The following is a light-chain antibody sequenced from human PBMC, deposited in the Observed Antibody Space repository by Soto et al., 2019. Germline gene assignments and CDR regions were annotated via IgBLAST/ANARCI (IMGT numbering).Light chain of an antibody. J-gene: IGKJ1*01. CDR1: QSVTNNY. Sequence: EIVLTPSPGTLSLSPGERATLSCRASQSVTNNYLAWFQQKPGQAPRLLMYGASSRATGIPDRFSGSGSGTEFTLSIGSLQSEDFAVYYCQQYNNWPPTFGQGTKVDIK. V-gene: IGKV3-20*01. CDR3: QQYNNWPPT. CDR2: GAS.